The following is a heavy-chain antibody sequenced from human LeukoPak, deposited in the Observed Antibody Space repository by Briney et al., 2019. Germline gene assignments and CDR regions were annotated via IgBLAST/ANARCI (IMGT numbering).Heavy chain of an antibody. CDR2: IYPGDSDT. D-gene: IGHD5-18*01. CDR1: GYSFTSYW. J-gene: IGHJ3*02. Sequence: GESLKISCKGSGYSFTSYWIGWVRQMPGKGLEWMGTIYPGDSDTRYSPSFQGQVTISADKSISTAYLQWSSLKASDTAMYYCATPRLAGGYSYGHDAFDIWGQGTMVTVSS. V-gene: IGHV5-51*01. CDR3: ATPRLAGGYSYGHDAFDI.